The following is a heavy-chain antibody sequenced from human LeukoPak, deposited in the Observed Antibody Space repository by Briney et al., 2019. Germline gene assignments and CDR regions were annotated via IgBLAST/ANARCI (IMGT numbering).Heavy chain of an antibody. CDR1: GFTFSSYV. CDR3: ARDNYDSSGYYFD. CDR2: ISSSGSTT. V-gene: IGHV3-48*03. J-gene: IGHJ4*02. Sequence: GGSLRLSGAASGFTFSSYVMNWVRQAPGKGLEWVSYISSSGSTTHYADSVKGRFTISRDNAKKSLYLQMNSLRAEDTAVYYCARDNYDSSGYYFDWGQGTLVTVSS. D-gene: IGHD3-22*01.